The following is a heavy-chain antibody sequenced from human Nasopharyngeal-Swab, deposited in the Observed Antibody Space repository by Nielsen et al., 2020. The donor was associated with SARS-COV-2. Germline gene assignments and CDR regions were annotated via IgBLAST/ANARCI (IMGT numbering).Heavy chain of an antibody. J-gene: IGHJ4*02. CDR2: ISSSGSTI. CDR3: VREGGTSGRAGYFDY. CDR1: GFTFSTYS. V-gene: IGHV3-48*02. D-gene: IGHD2-2*01. Sequence: GESLKISCAASGFTFSTYSMNWVRQAPGKGLEWVSYISSSGSTIFYADSVEGRFTFYRDNSRNMVHLQMNSLRDEDTAVYYCVREGGTSGRAGYFDYWGRGTLVTVSS.